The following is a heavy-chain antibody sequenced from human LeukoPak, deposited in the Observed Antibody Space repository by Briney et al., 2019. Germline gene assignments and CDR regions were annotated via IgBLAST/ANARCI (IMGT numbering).Heavy chain of an antibody. J-gene: IGHJ4*02. CDR2: INHSGST. V-gene: IGHV4-34*01. D-gene: IGHD1-20*01. CDR3: VRFITGSIADY. CDR1: GGSFSGYY. Sequence: SETLSLTCAVYGGSFSGYYWSWIRQPPGKGLEWIGEINHSGSTNYNPSLRSRVTMSVDASQNQFSLMLSSVTATDTAVYYCVRFITGSIADYWGQGTLVTVSS.